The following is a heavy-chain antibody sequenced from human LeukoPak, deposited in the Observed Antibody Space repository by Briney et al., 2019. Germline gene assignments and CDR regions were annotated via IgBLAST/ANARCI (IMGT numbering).Heavy chain of an antibody. Sequence: SETLSLTCAVYGGSFSGYYWSWIRQPPGKGLEWIGEINHSGSTNYNPSLKSRVTISVDTSKNQFSLKLSSVTAGDTAVYYCAREHTSNWYDYYSYYMDVWGKGTTVTISS. CDR1: GGSFSGYY. CDR2: INHSGST. D-gene: IGHD6-13*01. J-gene: IGHJ6*03. CDR3: AREHTSNWYDYYSYYMDV. V-gene: IGHV4-34*01.